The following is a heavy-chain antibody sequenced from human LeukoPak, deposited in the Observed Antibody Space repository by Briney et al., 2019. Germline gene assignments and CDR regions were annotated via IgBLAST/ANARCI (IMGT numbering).Heavy chain of an antibody. D-gene: IGHD1-1*01. CDR3: ARDAPTRILDV. J-gene: IGHJ6*04. CDR2: IYPGDSDI. CDR1: GYRFSNHW. V-gene: IGHV5-51*01. Sequence: GESLKISCKGSGYRFSNHWIGWVRQVPGKGLEWMGIIYPGDSDIRYSPSFQGQVTISADKSISTAYLQWSSLKASDSAMYYCARDAPTRILDVWGKGTTVTVSS.